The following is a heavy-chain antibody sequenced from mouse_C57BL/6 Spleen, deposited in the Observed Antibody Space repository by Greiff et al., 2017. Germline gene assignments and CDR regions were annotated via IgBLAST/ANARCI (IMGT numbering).Heavy chain of an antibody. Sequence: VKLQQPGTELVKPGASVKLSCKASGYTFTSYWMHWVTQRPGQGLEWIGTIYPSNGGTHYNEKFKSKATLTVDKSSSTASMQLIRLTSEYPAVYYCSPDFDYGGQGTTLTVSS. CDR3: SPDFDY. J-gene: IGHJ2*01. V-gene: IGHV1-53*01. CDR2: IYPSNGGT. CDR1: GYTFTSYW.